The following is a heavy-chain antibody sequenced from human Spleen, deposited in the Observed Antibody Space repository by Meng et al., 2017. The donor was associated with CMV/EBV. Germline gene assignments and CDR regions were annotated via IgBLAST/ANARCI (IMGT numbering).Heavy chain of an antibody. V-gene: IGHV3-21*01. J-gene: IGHJ4*02. D-gene: IGHD3-10*01. CDR2: ISSSSSYI. Sequence: GGSLRLSCAASGFTVSSNYMSWVRQAPGKGLEWVSSISSSSSYIYYADSVKGRFTISRDNAKNSLYLQMNSLRAEDTAVYYCAREVRGAMVFNYFDYWGQGTLVTVSS. CDR3: AREVRGAMVFNYFDY. CDR1: GFTVSSNY.